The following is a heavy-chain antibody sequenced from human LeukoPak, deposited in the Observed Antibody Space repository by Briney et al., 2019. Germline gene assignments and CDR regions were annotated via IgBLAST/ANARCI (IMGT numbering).Heavy chain of an antibody. Sequence: GASVKVSCKASGGTFSSYAISWVRQAPGQGLEWMGRIIPILGIANYAQKFQGRVTITADKSTSTAYMELSSLRSEDTAVYYCARDNGDWAFDYWGQGTLVTVSS. D-gene: IGHD4-17*01. V-gene: IGHV1-69*04. CDR1: GGTFSSYA. J-gene: IGHJ4*02. CDR2: IIPILGIA. CDR3: ARDNGDWAFDY.